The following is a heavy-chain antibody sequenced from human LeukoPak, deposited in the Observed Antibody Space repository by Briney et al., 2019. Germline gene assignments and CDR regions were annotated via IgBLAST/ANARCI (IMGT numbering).Heavy chain of an antibody. CDR1: GFTFRSYW. Sequence: GGSLRLSCVASGFTFRSYWMSWVRQAPGKGLEWVANIKQDGSEKYYVDSVKGRFTISRDNTKNSLFLQMNSLRAEDTAVYYCARGWGDCTTVSCYTGGDVFDMWGQGTMVTVSS. CDR2: IKQDGSEK. CDR3: ARGWGDCTTVSCYTGGDVFDM. D-gene: IGHD2-2*02. J-gene: IGHJ3*02. V-gene: IGHV3-7*01.